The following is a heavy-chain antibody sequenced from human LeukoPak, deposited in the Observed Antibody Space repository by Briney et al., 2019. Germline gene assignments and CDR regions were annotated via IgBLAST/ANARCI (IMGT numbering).Heavy chain of an antibody. D-gene: IGHD3-10*01. J-gene: IGHJ6*02. V-gene: IGHV4-34*01. CDR3: ARGRKLWFGELPYYYYYYGMDV. CDR1: GGSFSGYY. Sequence: SETLSLTCAVYGGSFSGYYWSWIRQPPGKGLEWIGEINHSGSTNYNPSLKSRVTISVDTSKNQFSLKLSSATAADTAVYYCARGRKLWFGELPYYYYYYGMDVWGQGTTVTVSS. CDR2: INHSGST.